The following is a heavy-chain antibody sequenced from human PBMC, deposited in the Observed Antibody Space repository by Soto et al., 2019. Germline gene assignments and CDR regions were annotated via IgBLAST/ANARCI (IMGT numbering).Heavy chain of an antibody. J-gene: IGHJ4*02. CDR3: ARQIYDSDTGPNFQYYFDS. CDR2: IDPSDSQT. Sequence: GESLKISCKGSGYSFAGYWITWVRQKPGKGLEWMGRIDPSDSQTYYSPSFRGHVTISVTKSITTVFLQWSSLRASDTAMYYCARQIYDSDTGPNFQYYFDSWGQGTPVTVSP. V-gene: IGHV5-10-1*01. D-gene: IGHD3-22*01. CDR1: GYSFAGYW.